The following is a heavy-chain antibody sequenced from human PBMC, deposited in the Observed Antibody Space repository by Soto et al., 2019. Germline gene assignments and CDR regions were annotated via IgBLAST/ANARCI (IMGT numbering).Heavy chain of an antibody. J-gene: IGHJ3*02. V-gene: IGHV3-66*01. D-gene: IGHD3-3*01. CDR1: GFTVSSNY. Sequence: PWGSLRLSCAASGFTVSSNYMSWVRQAPGKGLEWVSVIYSGGSTYYADSVKGRFTISRDNSKNTLYLQMNSLRAEDTAVYYCARDRSTIYAFDIWGQGTMVNVSS. CDR3: ARDRSTIYAFDI. CDR2: IYSGGST.